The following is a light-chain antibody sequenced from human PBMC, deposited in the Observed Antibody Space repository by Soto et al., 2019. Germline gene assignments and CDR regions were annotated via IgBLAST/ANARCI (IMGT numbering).Light chain of an antibody. J-gene: IGKJ5*01. V-gene: IGKV3D-15*01. CDR3: QQYNNWHPIT. CDR1: QNVSRF. Sequence: EIVLTQSPATLSLSRGEGATLCCRASQNVSRFLASYQRRPRQAPRLLVYDASTRATGIPARFSGSGSATEFTLPISSLQSQDFAAYYCQQYNNWHPITFGQGTRLEIK. CDR2: DAS.